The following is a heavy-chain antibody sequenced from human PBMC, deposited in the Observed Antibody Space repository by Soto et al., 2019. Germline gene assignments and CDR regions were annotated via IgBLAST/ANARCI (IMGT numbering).Heavy chain of an antibody. CDR3: AKESTVGSPGDYFDY. CDR2: IGVYANT. Sequence: GGSLRLSCAASGFTFSSYDMNWVRQAPGKGLEWVSAIGVYANTYYADSVKGRFTISRDDSRNTVHLQLNSLRVDDTAVYYCAKESTVGSPGDYFDYWGQGTLVTVSS. V-gene: IGHV3-23*01. J-gene: IGHJ4*02. CDR1: GFTFSSYD. D-gene: IGHD1-26*01.